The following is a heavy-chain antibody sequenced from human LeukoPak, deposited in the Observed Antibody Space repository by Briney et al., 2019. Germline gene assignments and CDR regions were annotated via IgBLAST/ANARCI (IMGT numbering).Heavy chain of an antibody. CDR1: GYTFTSYG. J-gene: IGHJ4*02. D-gene: IGHD3/OR15-3a*01. Sequence: ASVKVSCKASGYTFTSYGISWVRQAPGQGLEWMGWISAYNGNTNCAQKLQGRVTMTTDTSTSTAYMELRSLRSDDTAVYYCARERDWGGSYYFDYWGQGTLVTVSS. CDR3: ARERDWGGSYYFDY. CDR2: ISAYNGNT. V-gene: IGHV1-18*01.